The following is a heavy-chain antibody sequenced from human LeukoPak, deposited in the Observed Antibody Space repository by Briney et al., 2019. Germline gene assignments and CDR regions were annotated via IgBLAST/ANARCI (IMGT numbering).Heavy chain of an antibody. V-gene: IGHV1-18*01. D-gene: IGHD3-22*01. CDR3: ARDLYYYDSSGYDRHAFDI. Sequence: ASVKVSCKASGYTFTSYGISWVRQAPRQGLEWMGWISAYNGNTNYAQKLQGRVTMTTDTSTSTAYMELRSLRSDDTAVYYCARDLYYYDSSGYDRHAFDIWGQGTMVTVSS. J-gene: IGHJ3*02. CDR1: GYTFTSYG. CDR2: ISAYNGNT.